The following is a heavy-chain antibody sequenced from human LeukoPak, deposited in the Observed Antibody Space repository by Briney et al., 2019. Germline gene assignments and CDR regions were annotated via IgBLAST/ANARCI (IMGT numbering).Heavy chain of an antibody. CDR3: ARDLVYGDFPTFDY. CDR1: GFTFSSHG. D-gene: IGHD4-17*01. V-gene: IGHV3-33*01. Sequence: GGSLRLSCAASGFTFSSHGMHWVRQAPGQGLEWVAVIWFDGSNKHYADSVKGRFTISRDNSKNTVYLEMNSLRAEDTAVYYCARDLVYGDFPTFDYWGQGTLVTVSS. CDR2: IWFDGSNK. J-gene: IGHJ4*02.